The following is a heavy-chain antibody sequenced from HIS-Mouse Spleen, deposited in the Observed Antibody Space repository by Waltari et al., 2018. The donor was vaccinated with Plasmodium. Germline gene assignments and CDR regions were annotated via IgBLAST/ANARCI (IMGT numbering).Heavy chain of an antibody. CDR2: ISSSSSYI. CDR1: GFTFSSYS. V-gene: IGHV3-21*01. J-gene: IGHJ4*02. Sequence: EVQRVEVGGGVVKPGGSLRLSCAASGFTFSSYSMNWVRQAPGKGLEWVSSISSSSSYINYADSVKGRFTISRDNAKNSLYLQMNSLRAEDTAVYYCARESSSSWYFDYWGQGTLVTVSS. D-gene: IGHD6-13*01. CDR3: ARESSSSWYFDY.